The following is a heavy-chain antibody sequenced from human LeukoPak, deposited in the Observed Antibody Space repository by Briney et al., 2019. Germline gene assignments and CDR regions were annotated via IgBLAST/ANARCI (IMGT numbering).Heavy chain of an antibody. J-gene: IGHJ3*02. Sequence: SGGSLRLSCAASGFTFSGYDMSWVRQAPGKGLEWVLANSANGGTTYADSVKGRFTISRDNSKNTLYLQMNSLRAEDTALYYCARGAPGDAFDIWGQGTMVTVSS. V-gene: IGHV3-23*01. D-gene: IGHD3-10*01. CDR1: GFTFSGYD. CDR3: ARGAPGDAFDI. CDR2: NSANGGTT.